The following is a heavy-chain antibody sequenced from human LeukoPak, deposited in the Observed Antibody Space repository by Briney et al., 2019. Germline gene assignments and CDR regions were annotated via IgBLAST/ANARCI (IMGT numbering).Heavy chain of an antibody. CDR3: ARVEGAPPYSDY. CDR2: VSSSGSTK. J-gene: IGHJ4*02. V-gene: IGHV3-48*02. Sequence: PGGSLRLSCAASGFTFSSYRMNWVRQAPWKGLEWVSYVSSSGSTKYYADSVKGRFTISRDNARNSLYLQMNSLRDEDTAVYYCARVEGAPPYSDYWGQGTLVTVSS. CDR1: GFTFSSYR. D-gene: IGHD3-16*01.